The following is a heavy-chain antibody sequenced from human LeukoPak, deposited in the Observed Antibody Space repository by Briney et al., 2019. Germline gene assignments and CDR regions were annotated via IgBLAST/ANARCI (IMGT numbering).Heavy chain of an antibody. J-gene: IGHJ4*02. Sequence: GGSLRLSCAASGFTFTSYAIHWVRQAPGKGLEWVSGISGSGAGTMYTDSVKGRFIVSRDNSKNTVYLQMSSLRDEDTALYYCAKDTYPYSGNYYYFDYWGQGILVTVSS. D-gene: IGHD1-26*01. CDR3: AKDTYPYSGNYYYFDY. CDR2: ISGSGAGT. CDR1: GFTFTSYA. V-gene: IGHV3-23*01.